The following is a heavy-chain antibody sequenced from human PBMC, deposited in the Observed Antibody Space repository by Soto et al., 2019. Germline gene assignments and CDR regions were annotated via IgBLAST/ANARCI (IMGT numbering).Heavy chain of an antibody. CDR1: GYTFTTYD. J-gene: IGHJ4*02. V-gene: IGHV1-8*01. CDR2: MNPNSGNT. Sequence: GASVKVSCKASGYTFTTYDIHWVRQTTAQGLEWMGWMNPNSGNTGYLQKFRDRITLTRDTSITTAYMELSSLRSDDTAVYFCMRYGVAATYWGQGTLVTVSS. D-gene: IGHD2-21*02. CDR3: MRYGVAATY.